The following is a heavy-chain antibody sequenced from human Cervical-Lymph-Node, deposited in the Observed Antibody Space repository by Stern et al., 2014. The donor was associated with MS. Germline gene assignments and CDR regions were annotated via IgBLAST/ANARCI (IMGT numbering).Heavy chain of an antibody. J-gene: IGHJ4*02. CDR2: IYPYDSDT. Sequence: VQLVESGAEVKKPGESLKISCKLSGYSFTIYYIAWVRQMPGKGLEWMGVIYPYDSDTTYCPSFQGQATLPADKSITPAYLQWSSLRASDTAMYYCARHVQGFDYWGQGTLVTVSS. CDR3: ARHVQGFDY. CDR1: GYSFTIYY. V-gene: IGHV5-51*01.